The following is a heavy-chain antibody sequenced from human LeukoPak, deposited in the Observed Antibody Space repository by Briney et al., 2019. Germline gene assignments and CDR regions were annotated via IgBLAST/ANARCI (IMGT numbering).Heavy chain of an antibody. CDR2: IYWNDDK. D-gene: IGHD1-7*01. V-gene: IGHV2-5*01. Sequence: SGPTLVNPTQTLTLTCTFSGFSLSTSGVGVGWIRQPPGKALEWLALIYWNDDKRYSPSLKSRLTITKDTSKNQVVLTMTNMDPVDTATYYCAHGLKYITRTTLVTGWFDPWGQGTLVTVSS. J-gene: IGHJ5*02. CDR1: GFSLSTSGVG. CDR3: AHGLKYITRTTLVTGWFDP.